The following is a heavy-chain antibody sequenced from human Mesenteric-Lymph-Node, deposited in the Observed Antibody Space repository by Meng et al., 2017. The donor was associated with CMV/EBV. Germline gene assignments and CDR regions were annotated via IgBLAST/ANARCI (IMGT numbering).Heavy chain of an antibody. Sequence: CEASGSTCSSYAFSWVRQAPGQGLEWMGRIIPILGIANYVQKFQSRVTITADKSTSTAYMELSSLRSEEKDVYYCTNYYGSAYYFDYWGQGTLVTVSS. J-gene: IGHJ4*02. D-gene: IGHD3-10*01. CDR3: TNYYGSAYYFDY. V-gene: IGHV1-69*04. CDR1: GSTCSSYA. CDR2: IIPILGIA.